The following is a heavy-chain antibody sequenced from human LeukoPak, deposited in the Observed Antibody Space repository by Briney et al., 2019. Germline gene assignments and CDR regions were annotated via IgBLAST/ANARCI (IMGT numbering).Heavy chain of an antibody. J-gene: IGHJ4*02. D-gene: IGHD6-13*01. CDR3: ARLVLYTSSWHRYYYFDY. CDR2: INHSGST. CDR1: GGSFNDYS. V-gene: IGHV4-34*01. Sequence: SETLSLTCGVHGGSFNDYSWTWIRQSPGKGLEWIGEINHSGSTTYNPSLKSRFAMAVDASKIQFALRLSSVSAADTALYYCARLVLYTSSWHRYYYFDYWGQGTLVTVSS.